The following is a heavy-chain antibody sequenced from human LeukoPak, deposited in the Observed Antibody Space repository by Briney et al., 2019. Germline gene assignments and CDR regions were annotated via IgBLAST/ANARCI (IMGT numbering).Heavy chain of an antibody. Sequence: PGGSLRLSCAASGFTFSSYAMSWVRQAPGKGLEWVSAISGSGGSTYYADSVKGRFTISRDNSKNTLYLQMNSLRAEDTAVYYCAKILAAARYYYYYGMDVWGQGTTVTVSS. CDR3: AKILAAARYYYYYGMDV. CDR1: GFTFSSYA. V-gene: IGHV3-23*01. CDR2: ISGSGGST. D-gene: IGHD6-13*01. J-gene: IGHJ6*02.